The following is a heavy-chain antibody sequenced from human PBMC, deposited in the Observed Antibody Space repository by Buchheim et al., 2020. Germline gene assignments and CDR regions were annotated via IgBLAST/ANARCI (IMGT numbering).Heavy chain of an antibody. J-gene: IGHJ6*02. D-gene: IGHD1-26*01. CDR1: GGTFGSYP. Sequence: QVQLVQSGAEVKKPGSSVRVSCKTSGGTFGSYPITWVRQAPGQGLEWMGGIIPLSGTANYAQKFQGRVTITADESTSTAYMELSSLRSEDTAVYYCARVVGAWSAPGGDVWGQGTT. CDR3: ARVVGAWSAPGGDV. CDR2: IIPLSGTA. V-gene: IGHV1-69*01.